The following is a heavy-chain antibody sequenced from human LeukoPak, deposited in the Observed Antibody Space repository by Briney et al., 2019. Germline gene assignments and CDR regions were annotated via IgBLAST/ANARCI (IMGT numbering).Heavy chain of an antibody. CDR1: AGSTSSSGYS. D-gene: IGHD3-22*01. CDR2: IYHSGST. J-gene: IGHJ5*02. CDR3: ARAVGSSGAYNWFDP. V-gene: IGHV4-30-2*01. Sequence: SQTMSLTSAVSAGSTSSSGYSWSWIRHPPGKGLEWMGYIYHSGSTYYNSSLKSRVTISVDRSKNQFSLKLSSVTAAETAVYYGARAVGSSGAYNWFDPWGQGTLVTVS.